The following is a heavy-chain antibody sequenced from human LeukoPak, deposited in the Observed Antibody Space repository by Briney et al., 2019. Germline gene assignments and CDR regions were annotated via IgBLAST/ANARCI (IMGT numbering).Heavy chain of an antibody. J-gene: IGHJ6*03. CDR1: GGSIRSSSYY. CDR3: ARRSYSSSSGLATYMDV. Sequence: SETLSLTCTVSGGSIRSSSYYWAWIRQPPGKGLEWIGSIYYSGATYYTPSLKSRVTISVDTSKNQFSLKLSSVTAADTAVYYCARRSYSSSSGLATYMDVWGKGTTVTVSS. D-gene: IGHD6-6*01. V-gene: IGHV4-39*01. CDR2: IYYSGAT.